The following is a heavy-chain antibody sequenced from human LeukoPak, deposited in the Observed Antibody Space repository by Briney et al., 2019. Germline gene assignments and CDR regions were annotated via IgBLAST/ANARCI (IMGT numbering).Heavy chain of an antibody. V-gene: IGHV3-23*01. J-gene: IGHJ4*02. D-gene: IGHD2-15*01. CDR1: GFTFSTYA. CDR3: GARPGEVAVPYDY. CDR2: ISGSGGFT. Sequence: PGGSLTLSCAASGFTFSTYAMTWVRQTPGKGLEWVSVISGSGGFTYYADSVKGRFTISRDNSKNTLYLQMHSLRAEDTAVYYCGARPGEVAVPYDYWGQGTLVTVSS.